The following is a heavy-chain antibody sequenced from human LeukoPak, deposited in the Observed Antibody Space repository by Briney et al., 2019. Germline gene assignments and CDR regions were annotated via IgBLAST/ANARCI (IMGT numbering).Heavy chain of an antibody. CDR1: GYTFSSYN. J-gene: IGHJ5*02. CDR2: MNPNSGNT. CDR3: ARDRGAGAGTGWFDP. D-gene: IGHD6-13*01. Sequence: GASLKVSCKASGYTFSSYNFNWVRQATGQGLEWMGCMNPNSGNTGYAQKFQGRVTMTRNTSINTAYMELSSLRSEDTAVYYCARDRGAGAGTGWFDPWGQGTLVIVSA. V-gene: IGHV1-8*01.